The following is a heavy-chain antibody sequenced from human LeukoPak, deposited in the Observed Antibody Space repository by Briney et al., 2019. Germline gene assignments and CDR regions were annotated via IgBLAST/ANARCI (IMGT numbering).Heavy chain of an antibody. V-gene: IGHV4-61*02. CDR2: IYTSGST. J-gene: IGHJ4*02. CDR3: ARDSTVTLDY. CDR1: GGSISSGSYY. D-gene: IGHD4-17*01. Sequence: SQTLSLTCTVSGGSISSGSYYWSWIRQPAGKGLEWIGRIYTSGSTNYNPSLKSRVTISVDTSKNRFSLKLSSVTAADTAVYYCARDSTVTLDYWGQGTLVTVSS.